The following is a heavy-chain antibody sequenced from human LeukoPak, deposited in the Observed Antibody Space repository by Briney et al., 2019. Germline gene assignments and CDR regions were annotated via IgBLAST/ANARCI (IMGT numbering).Heavy chain of an antibody. CDR2: INPNSGGT. CDR3: ARDGITMVRGVIKADGMDV. J-gene: IGHJ6*02. Sequence: ASVKVSCKASGYTFTGYCMHWVRQAPGQGLEWMGWINPNSGGTNYAQKFQGRVTMTRDTSISTAYMELSRLRSDDTAVYYCARDGITMVRGVIKADGMDVWGQGTTVTVSS. CDR1: GYTFTGYC. D-gene: IGHD3-10*01. V-gene: IGHV1-2*02.